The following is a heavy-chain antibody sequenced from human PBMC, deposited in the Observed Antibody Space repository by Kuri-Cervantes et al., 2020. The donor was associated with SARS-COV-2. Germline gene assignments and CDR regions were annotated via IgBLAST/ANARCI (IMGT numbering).Heavy chain of an antibody. CDR1: GGTFSSYA. Sequence: SVKVSCKASGGTFSSYAISWVRQAPGQGLEWMGRIIPILGTANYAQKFQGRVTITADKSTSTAYMELSSLRSEDTAVYYCARELTNWGSGGSAYDAFDIWGQGTMVTVSS. CDR2: IIPILGTA. D-gene: IGHD7-27*01. J-gene: IGHJ3*02. V-gene: IGHV1-69*04. CDR3: ARELTNWGSGGSAYDAFDI.